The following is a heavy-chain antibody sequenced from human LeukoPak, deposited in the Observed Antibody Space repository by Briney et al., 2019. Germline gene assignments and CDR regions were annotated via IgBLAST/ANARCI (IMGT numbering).Heavy chain of an antibody. Sequence: GGSLRLSCAASGFTFRSYWMSWVRQAPGKGLEWVANIKQDGSEKYYVDSVKGRFTISRGNAKKSLYLQMNSLRAEDTAIYYCARDGAPFDFWGQGTLVTVSS. CDR2: IKQDGSEK. CDR1: GFTFRSYW. V-gene: IGHV3-7*01. D-gene: IGHD4-17*01. J-gene: IGHJ4*02. CDR3: ARDGAPFDF.